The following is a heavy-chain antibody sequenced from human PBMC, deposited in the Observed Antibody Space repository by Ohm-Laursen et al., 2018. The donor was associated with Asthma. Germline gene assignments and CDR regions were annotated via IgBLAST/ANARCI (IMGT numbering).Heavy chain of an antibody. CDR3: AKSSGYSYGCFDY. J-gene: IGHJ4*02. CDR1: GFTFSSYA. Sequence: SLRLSCAASGFTFSSYAMSWVRQAPGKGLEWVSGISSSGGSTYYADSVKGRFTISRDNSKNTLYLQMNSLRAEDTAVYYCAKSSGYSYGCFDYWGQGTLVTVSS. CDR2: ISSSGGST. D-gene: IGHD5-18*01. V-gene: IGHV3-23*01.